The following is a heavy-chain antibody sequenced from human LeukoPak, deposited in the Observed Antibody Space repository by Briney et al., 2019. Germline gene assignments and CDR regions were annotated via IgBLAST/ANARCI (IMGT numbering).Heavy chain of an antibody. D-gene: IGHD3-16*01. CDR1: GFTFSSYG. Sequence: PGGSLRLSCAASGFTFSSYGMRWVRQAPGKGLEWVAFIRYDGSNKYYADSVKGRFTISRDNAKNSLYLQMNGLRAEDTALYYCARDLGHSYAVDVWGQGTTVTVSS. V-gene: IGHV3-30*02. CDR2: IRYDGSNK. J-gene: IGHJ6*02. CDR3: ARDLGHSYAVDV.